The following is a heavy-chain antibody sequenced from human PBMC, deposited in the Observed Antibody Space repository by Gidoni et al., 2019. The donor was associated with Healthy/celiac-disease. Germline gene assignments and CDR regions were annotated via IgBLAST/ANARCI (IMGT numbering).Heavy chain of an antibody. V-gene: IGHV5-10-1*03. Sequence: EVQLVQSGAEVKKPGEPLRISCRGSGYSFTSYWISWVRQMPGKGLEWMGRIEPSDSYTNYSPSFQGHVTISADKSISTAYLQWSSLKASDTAMYYCARVGYCSSTSCYGDYYYYMDVWGKGTTVTVSS. CDR2: IEPSDSYT. D-gene: IGHD2-2*03. CDR1: GYSFTSYW. CDR3: ARVGYCSSTSCYGDYYYYMDV. J-gene: IGHJ6*03.